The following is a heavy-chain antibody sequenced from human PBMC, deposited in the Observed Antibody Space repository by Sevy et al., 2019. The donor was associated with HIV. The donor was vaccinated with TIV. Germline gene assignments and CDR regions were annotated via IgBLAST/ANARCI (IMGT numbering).Heavy chain of an antibody. D-gene: IGHD6-13*01. Sequence: SETLSLTCTVSGDSISNYYWSWIRQPPGKGLEWIGYLFYSGSTNYNPSLKSRVTISVDTTKNQVSLKVRSVTAADTAVYYCARGIAAXRXXXVWGQXTTVTVSS. V-gene: IGHV4-59*01. CDR1: GDSISNYY. CDR3: ARGIAAXRXXXV. J-gene: IGHJ6*02. CDR2: LFYSGST.